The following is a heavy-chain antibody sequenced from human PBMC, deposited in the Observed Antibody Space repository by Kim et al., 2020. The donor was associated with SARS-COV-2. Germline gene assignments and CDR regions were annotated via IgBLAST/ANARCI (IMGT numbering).Heavy chain of an antibody. V-gene: IGHV4-39*07. J-gene: IGHJ6*02. D-gene: IGHD6-6*01. CDR2: IYYSGST. CDR3: AREERQRFKQLAATFLYYYGMDV. CDR1: GDSISSSTYY. Sequence: SETLSLTCTVSGDSISSSTYYWGWIRQPPGKGLEWIGSIYYSGSTYYNPSLKSRVTISVDTSKNQLSLKLTSVTAADTAVYYCAREERQRFKQLAATFLYYYGMDVWGQGTTVTVSS.